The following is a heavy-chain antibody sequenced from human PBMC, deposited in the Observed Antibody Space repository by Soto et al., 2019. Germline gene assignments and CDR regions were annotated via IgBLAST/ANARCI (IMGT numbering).Heavy chain of an antibody. Sequence: QVQLVQSGAEVKKPGSSVKVSCKASGGTFSSYAISWVRQAPGQGLEWMGGIIPIFGTANYAQKFQGRVRXTXDXXTSTAYRELSSLRSEDTAVYYCASSSGYSGYDLDYWGQGTLVTVSS. D-gene: IGHD5-12*01. V-gene: IGHV1-69*05. CDR1: GGTFSSYA. CDR2: IIPIFGTA. CDR3: ASSSGYSGYDLDY. J-gene: IGHJ4*02.